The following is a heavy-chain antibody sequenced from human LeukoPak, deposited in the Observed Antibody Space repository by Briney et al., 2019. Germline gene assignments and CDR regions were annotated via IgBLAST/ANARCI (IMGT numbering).Heavy chain of an antibody. D-gene: IGHD3-22*01. CDR1: GGTFSSYA. Sequence: SVKVSCKASGGTFSSYAISWVRQAPGQGLEWMGRIIPIFGIANYAQKFQGRVTITADKSTSTAYMKLSSLRSEDTAVYYCAREADRRGYYYDSSGYYLGYWGQGTLVTVSS. CDR2: IIPIFGIA. CDR3: AREADRRGYYYDSSGYYLGY. J-gene: IGHJ4*02. V-gene: IGHV1-69*04.